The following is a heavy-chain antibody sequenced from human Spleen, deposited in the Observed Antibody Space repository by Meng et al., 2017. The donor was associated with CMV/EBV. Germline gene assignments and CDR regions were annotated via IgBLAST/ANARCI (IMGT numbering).Heavy chain of an antibody. CDR2: ISWNSGII. CDR1: GFTFDEYG. V-gene: IGHV3-9*01. D-gene: IGHD6-13*01. CDR3: AKDRSRSRSWIDD. Sequence: SLKISCAASGFTFDEYGMHWVRQVPGKGLEWVSSISWNSGIIAYADSVKGRFTIPRDNAKNSLYMEMNSLRGEDTALYYCAKDRSRSRSWIDDCGQGTLVTVSS. J-gene: IGHJ4*02.